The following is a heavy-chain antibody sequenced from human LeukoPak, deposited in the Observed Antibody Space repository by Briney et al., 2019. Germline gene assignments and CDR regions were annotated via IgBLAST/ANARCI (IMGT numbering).Heavy chain of an antibody. V-gene: IGHV3-21*06. CDR1: GFTFSDYS. CDR3: ATAGYCSSTSCRYYYYYYMDV. CDR2: TSSGSSWI. J-gene: IGHJ6*03. Sequence: GGSLRLSCAASGFTFSDYSMNWVRQAPGKGLEWVASTSSGSSWIYYADSVRGRFTISRDNAKNLLYLQMNSLRAEDTAVYYCATAGYCSSTSCRYYYYYYMDVWGKGTTVTISS. D-gene: IGHD2-2*01.